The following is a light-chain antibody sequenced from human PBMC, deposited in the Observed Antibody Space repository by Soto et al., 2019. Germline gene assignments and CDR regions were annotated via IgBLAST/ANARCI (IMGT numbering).Light chain of an antibody. CDR1: QGISSF. V-gene: IGKV1-9*01. CDR2: GAS. Sequence: DIQLTQSPSFLSASVGDRVTITCRASQGISSFLAWYQQKPPKAPELLIYGASTLQSGVPSRFSGSGSGTEFTLTISSLQPDDFATYYCQQSHGAPFNFGQGTRLEIK. J-gene: IGKJ5*01. CDR3: QQSHGAPFN.